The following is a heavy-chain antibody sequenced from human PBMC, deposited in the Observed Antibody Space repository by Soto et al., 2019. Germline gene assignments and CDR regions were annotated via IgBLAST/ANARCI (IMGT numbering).Heavy chain of an antibody. J-gene: IGHJ4*01. CDR2: ISDSGADT. CDR1: GFPFSNYA. CDR3: AKESVNGYFDY. V-gene: IGHV3-23*01. D-gene: IGHD4-17*01. Sequence: PGGSLRLSCAASGFPFSNYAMGWVRQAPGKGLEWVSAISDSGADTYYADSVRSRFIVSRGNSMHTLFLQMNSLRAEDTAVFYCAKESVNGYFDYWGHGTLVTVSS.